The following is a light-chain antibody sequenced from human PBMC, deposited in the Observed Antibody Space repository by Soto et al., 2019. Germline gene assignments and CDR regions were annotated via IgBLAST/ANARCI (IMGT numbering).Light chain of an antibody. CDR2: RNN. V-gene: IGLV1-47*01. CDR1: TSNIGTNY. CDR3: AAWDDRVTGRA. J-gene: IGLJ3*02. Sequence: QAVVTQPPSASGTPGQRVTISCSGSTSNIGTNYVSWYQQLPGTAPKVLIYRNNERPSGVPDRFSGSKSGTSASLAISGLRSEDEADYYCAAWDDRVTGRAFGGGTKLTVL.